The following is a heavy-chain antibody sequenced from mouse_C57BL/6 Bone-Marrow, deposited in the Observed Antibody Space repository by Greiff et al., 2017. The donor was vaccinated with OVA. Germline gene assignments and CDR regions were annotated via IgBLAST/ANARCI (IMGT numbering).Heavy chain of an antibody. CDR3: KIGTLYEGYFDV. J-gene: IGHJ1*03. V-gene: IGHV1-15*01. CDR2: IDPETGGT. D-gene: IGHD1-1*01. CDR1: GYTFTDYE. Sequence: VQLQQSGAELVRPGASVTLSCKASGYTFTDYEMHWVKQTPVHGLEWIGAIDPETGGTAYNQKFKGKAILTADKSSSTAYMELRSLTSEDSAVYYCKIGTLYEGYFDVWGTGTTVTVSA.